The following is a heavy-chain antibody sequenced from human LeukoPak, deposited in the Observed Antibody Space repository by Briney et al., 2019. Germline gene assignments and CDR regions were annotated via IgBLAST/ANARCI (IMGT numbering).Heavy chain of an antibody. CDR2: IYYSGST. D-gene: IGHD6-19*01. J-gene: IGHJ2*01. Sequence: SETLSPTCTVSGGSISSYYWSWIRQPPGKGLEWIGYIYYSGSTNYNPSLKSRVTISVDTSKNQFSLKLSSVTAADTAVYYCARDSPYSSGWGEGRYFDLWGRGTLVTVSS. CDR1: GGSISSYY. V-gene: IGHV4-59*01. CDR3: ARDSPYSSGWGEGRYFDL.